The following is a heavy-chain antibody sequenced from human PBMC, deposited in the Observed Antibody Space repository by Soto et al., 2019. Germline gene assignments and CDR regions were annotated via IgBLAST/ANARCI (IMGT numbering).Heavy chain of an antibody. J-gene: IGHJ6*02. V-gene: IGHV1-69*08. CDR1: GGTFSRYT. CDR3: AREDRDRETGLVPAAIDGMDV. Sequence: QVQLVQSGAEVKKPGSSVKVSCKASGGTFSRYTMTWVRQAPGHGLEWMGRIIPIFGITTYAQKFQGRVTITADEYTSTAYMELSSLRSEDTAVYYCAREDRDRETGLVPAAIDGMDVWGQGTTVTVSS. D-gene: IGHD2-2*01. CDR2: IIPIFGIT.